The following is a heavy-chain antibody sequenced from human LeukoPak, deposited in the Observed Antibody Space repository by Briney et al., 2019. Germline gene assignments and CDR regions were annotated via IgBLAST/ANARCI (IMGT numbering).Heavy chain of an antibody. CDR2: IKSKSDGGTT. Sequence: GGSLRLSCAVFGSGFPFSRAWMSWVRQAPGKGLEWVGRIKSKSDGGTTDYADSVKGRFTISRDNSKNTLYLQMNSLRAEDTAVYYCARDRGGWARGYFDYWGQGTLVTVSS. CDR3: ARDRGGWARGYFDY. J-gene: IGHJ4*02. V-gene: IGHV3-15*01. CDR1: GFPFSRAW. D-gene: IGHD6-19*01.